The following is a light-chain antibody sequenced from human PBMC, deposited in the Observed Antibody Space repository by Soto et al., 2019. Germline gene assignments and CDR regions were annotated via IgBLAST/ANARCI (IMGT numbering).Light chain of an antibody. CDR1: SSDVGAYKY. CDR3: TSYAGSNIWV. V-gene: IGLV2-8*01. Sequence: QSALTQPPSASGSPGQSVTIFCTGTSSDVGAYKYVSWYQQYPGKAPKLMIYEVSRRPSGVPDRFSGSKSGNTASLTVSGLQAEDEADYYCTSYAGSNIWVFGGGTQLTVL. CDR2: EVS. J-gene: IGLJ3*02.